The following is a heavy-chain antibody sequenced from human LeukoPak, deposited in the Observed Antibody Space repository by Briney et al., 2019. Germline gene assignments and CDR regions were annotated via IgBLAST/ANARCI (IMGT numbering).Heavy chain of an antibody. CDR3: VKVGAMADFDY. J-gene: IGHJ4*02. V-gene: IGHV3-64D*09. D-gene: IGHD5-18*01. Sequence: TGGSLRLSCSASGFTSSSYAMHWVRQAPGKGLEYVSAISSNGGSTYYADSVKGRFTISRDNSKNTLYLQMSSLRAEDTAVYYCVKVGAMADFDYWGQGTLVTVSS. CDR1: GFTSSSYA. CDR2: ISSNGGST.